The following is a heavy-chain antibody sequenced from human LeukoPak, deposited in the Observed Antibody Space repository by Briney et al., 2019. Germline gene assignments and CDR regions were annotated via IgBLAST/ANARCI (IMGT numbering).Heavy chain of an antibody. J-gene: IGHJ6*02. CDR2: INSDGSST. V-gene: IGHV3-74*01. D-gene: IGHD2-2*02. Sequence: GSLRLSCAASGFTFRSYWMHWVRQAPGKGLVWVSRINSDGSSTSYADSVKGRFTISRDNAKNTLYLQMNSLRAEDTAVYYCARGARYRYYYGMDVWGQGTTVTVSS. CDR1: GFTFRSYW. CDR3: ARGARYRYYYGMDV.